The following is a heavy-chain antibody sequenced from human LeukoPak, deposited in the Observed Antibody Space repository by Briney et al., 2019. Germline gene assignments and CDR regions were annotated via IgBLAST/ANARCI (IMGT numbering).Heavy chain of an antibody. J-gene: IGHJ6*03. CDR1: GYTFTGYY. V-gene: IGHV1-2*02. Sequence: GASVKVSCKASGYTFTGYYMHWVRQAPGQGLEWMGWINPNSGGTNYAQKFQGRVTMTRDTSISTAYMELSRLRSDDTAVYYCARAASYGSGTPTAYYYYYYMDVWGKGTTVTVSS. D-gene: IGHD3-10*01. CDR3: ARAASYGSGTPTAYYYYYYMDV. CDR2: INPNSGGT.